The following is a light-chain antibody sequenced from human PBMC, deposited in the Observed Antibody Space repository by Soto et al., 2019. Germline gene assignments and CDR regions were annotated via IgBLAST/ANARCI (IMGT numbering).Light chain of an antibody. CDR1: SGHSSYA. CDR3: QTWGTGINWV. Sequence: QLVLTQSPSASASLGASVKLTCTLSSGHSSYAIAWHQQQPEKGPRYLMKLNSDGSHSKGDGIPDRFSGSSSGAERYLTISRLQSEDEADYYCQTWGTGINWVFGGGTKLTV. J-gene: IGLJ3*02. V-gene: IGLV4-69*01. CDR2: LNSDGSH.